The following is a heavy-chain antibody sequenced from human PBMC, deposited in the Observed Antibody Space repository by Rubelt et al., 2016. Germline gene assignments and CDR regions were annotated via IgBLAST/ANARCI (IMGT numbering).Heavy chain of an antibody. Sequence: IFGTANYAQKFQGRVTITADKSTSTAYMELSSLRSEDTAVYYCARDIVVGERDDNWFDPWGQGTLVTVSS. J-gene: IGHJ5*02. D-gene: IGHD2-15*01. CDR3: ARDIVVGERDDNWFDP. V-gene: IGHV1-69*06. CDR2: IFGTA.